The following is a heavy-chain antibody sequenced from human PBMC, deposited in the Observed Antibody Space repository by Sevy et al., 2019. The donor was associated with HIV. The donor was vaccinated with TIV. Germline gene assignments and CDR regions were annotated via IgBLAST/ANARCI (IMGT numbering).Heavy chain of an antibody. CDR2: ISSSGRTI. D-gene: IGHD6-13*01. V-gene: IGHV3-48*01. CDR1: GFTFSSYS. J-gene: IGHJ3*02. Sequence: ESLKISCAASGFTFSSYSMNWVRQAPGKGLEWVSYISSSGRTIYYADSVKGRFTISRDNAKNSLYLQMNSLRAEDTAVYYCARRVRSDDAFDIWGQGTMVTVSS. CDR3: ARRVRSDDAFDI.